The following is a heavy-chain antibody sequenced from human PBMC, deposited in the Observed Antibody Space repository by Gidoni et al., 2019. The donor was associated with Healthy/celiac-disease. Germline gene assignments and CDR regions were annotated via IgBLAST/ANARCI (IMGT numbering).Heavy chain of an antibody. D-gene: IGHD6-19*01. CDR2: IYYSWST. CDR3: ARRGAVAGIVNYYYYYGMDV. Sequence: QVQLQESGPGLVKPSETLSLTCTVSGCSISSYYWSWLRQPPGKGLEWIGYIYYSWSTNYNPSLKSRVTISVDTSKNQFSLKLSSVTAADTAVYYCARRGAVAGIVNYYYYYGMDVWGQGTTVTVSS. CDR1: GCSISSYY. J-gene: IGHJ6*02. V-gene: IGHV4-59*08.